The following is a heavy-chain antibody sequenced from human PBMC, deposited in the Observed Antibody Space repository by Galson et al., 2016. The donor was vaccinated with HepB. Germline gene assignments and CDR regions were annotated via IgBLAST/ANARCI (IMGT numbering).Heavy chain of an antibody. CDR1: GFSLSTSGVG. V-gene: IGHV2-5*02. Sequence: PALVKPTQTLTLTCTFSGFSLSTSGVGVGWFRQPPGKALQWLALIFWDDDEHYSPSLRSGLTITKDTSKNQVVLTMTNMDPLDTAAYFCAHTSHDYGSWNYRYIRKFAFDIWGQGTMVAVSS. CDR3: AHTSHDYGSWNYRYIRKFAFDI. D-gene: IGHD4/OR15-4a*01. J-gene: IGHJ3*02. CDR2: IFWDDDE.